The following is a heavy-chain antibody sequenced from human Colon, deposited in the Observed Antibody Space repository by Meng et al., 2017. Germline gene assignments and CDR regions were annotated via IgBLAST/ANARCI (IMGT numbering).Heavy chain of an antibody. CDR3: ARRSITVTTNWGAFDI. CDR2: ITSSGGDT. V-gene: IGHV3-23*01. J-gene: IGHJ3*02. D-gene: IGHD4-17*01. CDR1: GFTFSSYL. Sequence: GESLKTSCAAPGFTFSSYLMNWIRQAPGKGLEGISSITSSGGDTFYADSVKGRLTISRDNSKNTVYLQMDSLRGEDTAVYYCARRSITVTTNWGAFDIWGQGTVVTVSS.